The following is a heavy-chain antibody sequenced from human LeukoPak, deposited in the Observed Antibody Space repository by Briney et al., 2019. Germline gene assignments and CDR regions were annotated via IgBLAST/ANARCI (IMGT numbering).Heavy chain of an antibody. J-gene: IGHJ4*02. CDR2: ISAYNGNT. D-gene: IGHD1-26*01. CDR3: ARDPPLVGATARFGDY. CDR1: GYTFTSYG. V-gene: IGHV1-18*01. Sequence: ASVKVSCKASGYTFTSYGISWVRQAPGQGLEWMGWISAYNGNTNYAQKLQGRVTITTDTSTSTAYMQLRSLRSDDTAVYYCARDPPLVGATARFGDYWGQGTLVTVSS.